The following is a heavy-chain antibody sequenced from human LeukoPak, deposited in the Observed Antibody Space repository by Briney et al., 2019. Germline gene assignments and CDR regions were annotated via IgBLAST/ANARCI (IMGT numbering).Heavy chain of an antibody. CDR2: ISYSSSAI. D-gene: IGHD2-2*01. CDR1: GFTFSTYS. CDR3: ARGETSSYDY. Sequence: GGSLRLSCAASGFTFSTYSMNWVRQAPGKGLEWVSYISYSSSAIYYADSVKGRFTISRDNAKNSLYLRMNSLRDEDTAVYYCARGETSSYDYWGQGTLVTVSS. J-gene: IGHJ4*02. V-gene: IGHV3-48*02.